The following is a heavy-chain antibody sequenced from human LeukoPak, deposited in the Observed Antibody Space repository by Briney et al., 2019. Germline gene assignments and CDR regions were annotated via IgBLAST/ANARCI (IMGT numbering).Heavy chain of an antibody. J-gene: IGHJ4*02. CDR1: GASINTINYY. Sequence: SETLSLTCTVSGASINTINYYWDWLRRPPGKAPEWIGSFYSGGSAYYSPSLKSRVTISSDTSTNHFSLRLTSVTAADTAVYYCATRKLGNDYWGQGTLVTVSS. D-gene: IGHD7-27*01. V-gene: IGHV4-39*07. CDR2: FYSGGSA. CDR3: ATRKLGNDY.